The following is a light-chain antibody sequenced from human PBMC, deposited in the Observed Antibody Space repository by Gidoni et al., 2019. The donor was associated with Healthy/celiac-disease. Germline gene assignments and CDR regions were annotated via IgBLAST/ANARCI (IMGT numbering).Light chain of an antibody. CDR2: QDS. V-gene: IGLV3-1*01. CDR3: QAWDSSTLL. J-gene: IGLJ3*02. Sequence: SYELTQPPSVSVSPGQTASITCSGDKLGDKYACWSQQKPGQSPVLVIYQDSKRPSGIPERFSGSNSGNTATLTISGTQAMDEADYYCQAWDSSTLLFGGGTKLTVL. CDR1: KLGDKY.